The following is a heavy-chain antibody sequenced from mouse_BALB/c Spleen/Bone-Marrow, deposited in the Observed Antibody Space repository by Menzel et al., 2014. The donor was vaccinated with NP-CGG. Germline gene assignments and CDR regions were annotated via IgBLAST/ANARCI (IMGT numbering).Heavy chain of an antibody. CDR3: ESRGVYFDV. J-gene: IGHJ1*01. Sequence: VQLQQSGPELVKPGASVKISCKASGYSFTGYYMHWVKQSHGNSLDWIGYIYPYNGVSSYNQKFKGKATLTVDKSSSTAFMERRSLTSDDSAVYYCESRGVYFDVWGSGASFTVSS. V-gene: IGHV1-31*01. CDR2: IYPYNGVS. CDR1: GYSFTGYY.